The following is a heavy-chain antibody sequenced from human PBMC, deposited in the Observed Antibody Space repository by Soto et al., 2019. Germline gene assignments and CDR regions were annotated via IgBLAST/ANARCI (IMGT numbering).Heavy chain of an antibody. CDR3: AKDRFRSGYTYGSFDY. CDR1: GFTFSNYA. J-gene: IGHJ4*02. D-gene: IGHD5-18*01. V-gene: IGHV3-23*04. CDR2: IIGSGGSE. Sequence: EVQLVESGGGSVQPGGSLRLSCVAAGFTFSNYAMSWVRQAPGEGLQWVSTIIGSGGSEYYGDSVKGRFTISRDNFKDTLFLQLNGLRAEDTAVYYCAKDRFRSGYTYGSFDYWGQGALVTVSA.